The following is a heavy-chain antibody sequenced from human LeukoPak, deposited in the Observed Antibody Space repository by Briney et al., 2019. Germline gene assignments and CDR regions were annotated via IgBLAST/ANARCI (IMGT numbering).Heavy chain of an antibody. Sequence: PGGSLRLSCAASGFTFSSYSMNWVRQAPGKGLEWVSYISSDGSAITYADSVKGRFTISRDNAKNSLYLQMNSLRVEDTAVYYCARSGLKAGGDYWGPGTLVTVSS. CDR2: ISSDGSAI. CDR3: ARSGLKAGGDY. D-gene: IGHD3-16*01. J-gene: IGHJ4*02. CDR1: GFTFSSYS. V-gene: IGHV3-48*04.